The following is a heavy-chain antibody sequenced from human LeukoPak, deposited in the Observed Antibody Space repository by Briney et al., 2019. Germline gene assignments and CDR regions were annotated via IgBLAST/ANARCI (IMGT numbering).Heavy chain of an antibody. CDR3: ARDPESSGFYYYYYYGMDV. D-gene: IGHD6-19*01. CDR1: GYTFTSYG. CDR2: ISAYSGNT. V-gene: IGHV1-18*01. J-gene: IGHJ6*02. Sequence: GASVKVSCKASGYTFTSYGISWVRQAPGQGLEWMGWISAYSGNTNYAQKLQGRVTMTTDTSTSTAYMELRSLRSDDTAVYYCARDPESSGFYYYYYYGMDVWGQGATVTVSS.